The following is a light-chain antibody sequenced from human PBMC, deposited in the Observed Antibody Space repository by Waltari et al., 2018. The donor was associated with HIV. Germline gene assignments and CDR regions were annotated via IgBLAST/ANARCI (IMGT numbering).Light chain of an antibody. J-gene: IGLJ2*01. CDR1: NIGSKG. V-gene: IGLV3-21*02. CDR3: QVWDSSTDLRV. CDR2: DDS. Sequence: SYVLTQPPSVSVAPGQPARITCGGDNIGSKGVHWYQKKPSQAPVLVVYDDSDRPSGIPERFSGSSSWNTATLTISRVEAGDEADFYCQVWDSSTDLRVFGGGTKLTVL.